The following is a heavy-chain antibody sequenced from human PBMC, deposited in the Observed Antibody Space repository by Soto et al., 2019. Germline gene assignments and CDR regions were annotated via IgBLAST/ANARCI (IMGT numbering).Heavy chain of an antibody. CDR1: GGFVSSGSYY. D-gene: IGHD1-1*01. J-gene: IGHJ3*02. Sequence: QVQLQQWGAGLLKPSETLSLTCAVYGGFVSSGSYYWSWIRQPPGKGLEWIGEMSHSGGTHFNPYLKIRVHISVDTSKNQFSLKMSSVTAADTALYYCARVERGTATTVVDAFDIWGPGTMVTVSS. V-gene: IGHV4-34*01. CDR3: ARVERGTATTVVDAFDI. CDR2: MSHSGGT.